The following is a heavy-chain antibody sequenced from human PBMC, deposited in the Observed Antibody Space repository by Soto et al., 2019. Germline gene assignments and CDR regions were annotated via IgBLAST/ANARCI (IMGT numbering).Heavy chain of an antibody. J-gene: IGHJ5*02. CDR3: ARSYYYDSYWFDP. D-gene: IGHD3-22*01. CDR2: IYHSGST. CDR1: GGSISSGGYS. Sequence: TLSLTCAVSGGSISSGGYSWSWIRQPPGKGLEWIGYIYHSGSTYYNPSLKSRDTISVDRSKNQFSLKLSSVTAADTAVYYCARSYYYDSYWFDPWGQGTLVTVSS. V-gene: IGHV4-30-2*01.